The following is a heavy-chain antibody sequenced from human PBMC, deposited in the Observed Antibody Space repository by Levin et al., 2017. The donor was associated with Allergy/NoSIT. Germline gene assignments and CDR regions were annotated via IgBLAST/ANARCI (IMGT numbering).Heavy chain of an antibody. V-gene: IGHV3-30-3*01. Sequence: PGGSLRLSCAASGFTFSSYAMHWVRQAPGKGLEWVAVISYDGSNKYYADSVKGRFTISRDNSKNTLYLQMNSLRAEDTAVYYCARDYWSAAGSFDYWGQGTLVTVSS. D-gene: IGHD6-13*01. CDR2: ISYDGSNK. CDR1: GFTFSSYA. CDR3: ARDYWSAAGSFDY. J-gene: IGHJ4*02.